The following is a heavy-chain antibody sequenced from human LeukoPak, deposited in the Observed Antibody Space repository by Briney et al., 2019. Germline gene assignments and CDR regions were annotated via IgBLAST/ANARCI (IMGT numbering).Heavy chain of an antibody. CDR1: GYSFTSYW. D-gene: IGHD2-2*01. V-gene: IGHV5-10-1*01. J-gene: IGHJ3*02. CDR3: AGIVVVPDAYAFDI. Sequence: GESLKTSCKGSGYSFTSYWISWVRQMPGKGLEWMGRIDPSDSYTNYSPSFQGHVTISADKSISTAYLQWSSLKASDTAMYYCAGIVVVPDAYAFDIWGQGTMVTVSS. CDR2: IDPSDSYT.